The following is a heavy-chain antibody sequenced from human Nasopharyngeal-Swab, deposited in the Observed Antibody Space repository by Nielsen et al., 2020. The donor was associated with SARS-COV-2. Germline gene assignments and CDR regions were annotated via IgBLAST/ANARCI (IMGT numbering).Heavy chain of an antibody. D-gene: IGHD1-26*01. V-gene: IGHV3-21*01. CDR2: ISSSSSYI. CDR1: GFTFSSYS. J-gene: IGHJ4*02. CDR3: ARVLKVGATIGFDY. Sequence: GGSLRLSCAASGFTFSSYSMNWVRQAPGKGLEWVSSISSSSSYIYYADSVKGRFTISRDNAKNSLYLQMNSLRAEDTAVYYCARVLKVGATIGFDYWGQGTLATVSS.